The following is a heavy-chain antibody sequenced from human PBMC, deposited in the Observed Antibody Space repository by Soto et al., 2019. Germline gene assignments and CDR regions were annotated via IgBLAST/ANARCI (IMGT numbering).Heavy chain of an antibody. CDR1: GYTFTSYY. CDR2: INPSGGST. J-gene: IGHJ6*02. D-gene: IGHD4-17*01. V-gene: IGHV1-46*03. Sequence: ASVKVSCKASGYTFTSYYMHWVRQAPGQGLEWMGIINPSGGSTSYAQKFQGRVTMTRDTSTSTVYMELSSLRSEDTAVYYCARVAGDYSLYYYYGMDVWGQGTTVTVSS. CDR3: ARVAGDYSLYYYYGMDV.